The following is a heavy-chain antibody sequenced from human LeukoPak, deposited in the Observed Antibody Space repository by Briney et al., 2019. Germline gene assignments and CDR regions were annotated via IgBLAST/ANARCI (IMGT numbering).Heavy chain of an antibody. J-gene: IGHJ4*02. D-gene: IGHD1-26*01. CDR2: IYYSGST. CDR3: ARVGGYQAYFDY. CDR1: GGSISSYY. V-gene: IGHV4-59*01. Sequence: SETLSLTCTVSGGSISSYYWSWIRQAPGKGLEWIGYIYYSGSTNYNPSLKSRVTISVDTSKNQFSLKLSSVTAADTAVYYCARVGGYQAYFDYWGQGTLVTVSS.